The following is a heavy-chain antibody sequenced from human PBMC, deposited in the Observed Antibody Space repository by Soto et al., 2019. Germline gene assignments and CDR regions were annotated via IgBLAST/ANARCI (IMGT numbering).Heavy chain of an antibody. CDR3: AKPSLAATHMPDS. D-gene: IGHD6-25*01. V-gene: IGHV3-23*01. CDR1: GFTFSTYA. CDR2: ISGSGGTT. Sequence: GGSLRLSCAASGFTFSTYAMSWVRQPPGKGLEWVSAISGSGGTTYYGDSLKGRFTISRDNSKNTLFLQMDSLRAEDTAVYYCAKPSLAATHMPDSWGQGALVTVSS. J-gene: IGHJ4*02.